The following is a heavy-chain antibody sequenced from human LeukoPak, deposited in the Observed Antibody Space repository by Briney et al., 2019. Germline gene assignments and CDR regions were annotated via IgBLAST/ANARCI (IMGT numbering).Heavy chain of an antibody. CDR1: GGSISSYY. J-gene: IGHJ6*02. Sequence: SETLSLTCTVSGGSISSYYWSWIRQPPGKGLEWIGYIYYSGSTNYNPSLKSRVTISVDTSKNQFSLKLSSVTAADTAVYYCARFIGPVKVGPYYYYYYGMDVWGQGTTVTVSS. CDR3: ARFIGPVKVGPYYYYYYGMDV. V-gene: IGHV4-59*08. D-gene: IGHD3-16*02. CDR2: IYYSGST.